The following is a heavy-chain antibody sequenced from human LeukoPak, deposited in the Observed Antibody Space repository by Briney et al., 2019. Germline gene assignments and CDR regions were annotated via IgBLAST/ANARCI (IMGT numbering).Heavy chain of an antibody. CDR1: GGSVSSGSYY. CDR3: AREDRRTVN. D-gene: IGHD4-11*01. CDR2: IYYSGST. J-gene: IGHJ4*02. V-gene: IGHV4-61*01. Sequence: SETLSLTCTVSGGSVSSGSYYWSWIRQPPGKGLEWIGYIYYSGSTNYNPSLKSRVTISVDTSKNQFSLKLSSVTAADTAVYYCAREDRRTVNWGQGTLVTVSS.